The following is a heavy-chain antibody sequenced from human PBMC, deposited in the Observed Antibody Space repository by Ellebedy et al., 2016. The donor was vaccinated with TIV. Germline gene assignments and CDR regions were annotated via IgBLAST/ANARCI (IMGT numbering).Heavy chain of an antibody. CDR2: IYYSGST. CDR1: GGSISSYY. Sequence: SETLSLXCTVSGGSISSYYWSWIRQPPGKGLEWIGYIYYSGSTNYNPSLKSRVTISVDTSKNQFSLKLSSVTAADTAVYYCARASTYDFWSGYYLNYYYYGMDVWGQGTTVTVSS. V-gene: IGHV4-59*01. CDR3: ARASTYDFWSGYYLNYYYYGMDV. D-gene: IGHD3-3*01. J-gene: IGHJ6*02.